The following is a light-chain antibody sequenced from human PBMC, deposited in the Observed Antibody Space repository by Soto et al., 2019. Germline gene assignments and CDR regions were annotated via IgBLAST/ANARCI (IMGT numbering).Light chain of an antibody. CDR3: QHYSDSPT. CDR1: EGVGLK. V-gene: IGKV3-15*01. Sequence: DIVMTQSPATLSVSPGERVTLSCRASEGVGLKLAWYQLKPGLPPRLLFYDASTRATGLPARFSGSGAGTEFTLSISSLQSEDFATYYCQHYSDSPTFG. J-gene: IGKJ1*01. CDR2: DAS.